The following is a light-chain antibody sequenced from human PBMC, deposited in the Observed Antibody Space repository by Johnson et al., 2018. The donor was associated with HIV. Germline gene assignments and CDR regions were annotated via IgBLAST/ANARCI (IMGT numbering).Light chain of an antibody. V-gene: IGLV1-51*01. CDR2: DRN. CDR3: GTWDSSLSVYV. CDR1: TSNIGSNS. J-gene: IGLJ1*01. Sequence: QSVLTQPPSVSAAPGQKVTISCSGTTSNIGSNSVSWYQHLPGIAPKLLVYDRNKRPSGIPDRFSGSKSGTSATLGITGLQTGDEADYYCGTWDSSLSVYVFGTWTKVTV.